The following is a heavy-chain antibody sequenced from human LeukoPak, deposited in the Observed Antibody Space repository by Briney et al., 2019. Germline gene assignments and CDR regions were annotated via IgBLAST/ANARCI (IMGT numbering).Heavy chain of an antibody. V-gene: IGHV1-18*03. D-gene: IGHD1-1*01. CDR2: VTTYNGKT. J-gene: IGHJ4*02. Sequence: ASVKVSCKASGYTFSIYGMNWVRQAPGQGLEWMGRVTTYNGKTHYAQKFQGRVTMTTDTSTNTAFMELRSLRSDDVALYYCATDLRGNVHFDYWGQGTLVTVSS. CDR3: ATDLRGNVHFDY. CDR1: GYTFSIYG.